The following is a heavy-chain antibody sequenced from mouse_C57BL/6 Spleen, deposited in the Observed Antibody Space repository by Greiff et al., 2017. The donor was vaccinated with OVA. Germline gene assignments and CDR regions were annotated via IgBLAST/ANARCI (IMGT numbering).Heavy chain of an antibody. CDR3: ARIPSPLYYSSSAAWFGY. D-gene: IGHD1-1*01. Sequence: QVQLQQPGAELVRLGSSVKLSCKASGYTFTSYWMHWVKQRPIQGLEWIGNIDPSDSETHYTPQFKDKATLTVDKSSSTAYMQLSSLTSEDYAVYYCARIPSPLYYSSSAAWFGYWGHGTLVTVAA. V-gene: IGHV1-52*01. CDR2: IDPSDSET. CDR1: GYTFTSYW. J-gene: IGHJ3*01.